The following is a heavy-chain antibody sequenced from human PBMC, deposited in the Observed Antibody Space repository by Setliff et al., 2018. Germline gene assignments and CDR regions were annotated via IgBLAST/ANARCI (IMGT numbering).Heavy chain of an antibody. CDR1: GGTFSSYV. CDR2: TIPMFGT. CDR3: AGGQPLVRKYYYYMDV. V-gene: IGHV1-69*13. D-gene: IGHD3-10*01. Sequence: RASVKVSCKASGGTFSSYVISWVREAPGQGLEWMGGTIPMFGTNYAQKFQGRVTTTADESTSTAYMELSSLGSEDTAVYYCAGGQPLVRKYYYYMDVWGKGTTVTVS. J-gene: IGHJ6*03.